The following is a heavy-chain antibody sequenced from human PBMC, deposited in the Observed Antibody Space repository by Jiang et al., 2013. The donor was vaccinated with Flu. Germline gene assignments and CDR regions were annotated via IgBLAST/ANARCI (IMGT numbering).Heavy chain of an antibody. J-gene: IGHJ4*02. Sequence: LLKPSETLSLTCAVSGGSISNFYWSWIRRPPGKGLDWIGDIYYSGTTNYNPSLKSRATISVDTSRNQFSLRLSSVTTADTAVYFCARQITAAGTFDFWGQGTLVTVSS. CDR3: ARQITAAGTFDF. D-gene: IGHD6-13*01. V-gene: IGHV4-59*01. CDR2: IYYSGTT. CDR1: GGSISNFY.